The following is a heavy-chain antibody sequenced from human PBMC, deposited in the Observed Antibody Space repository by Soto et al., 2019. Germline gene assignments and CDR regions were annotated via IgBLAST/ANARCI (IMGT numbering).Heavy chain of an antibody. J-gene: IGHJ4*02. CDR2: LNPSGGSK. CDR1: GYAFTSYY. Sequence: ASVKVSCKASGYAFTSYYMHWVRPAPGQGLEWMGILNPSGGSKSYAQKFQGRVTMTRDTSTSTVYMELSSLRSEDTAVYYCAREDTAMVTGYWGQGTLVTVS. D-gene: IGHD5-18*01. CDR3: AREDTAMVTGY. V-gene: IGHV1-46*01.